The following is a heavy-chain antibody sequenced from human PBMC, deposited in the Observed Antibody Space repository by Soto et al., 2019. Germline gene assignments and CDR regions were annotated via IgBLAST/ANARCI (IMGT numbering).Heavy chain of an antibody. D-gene: IGHD6-19*01. J-gene: IGHJ4*02. V-gene: IGHV3-13*04. CDR2: IGTAGDT. CDR3: ARSGSSGWYGYFDY. Sequence: PGGSLRLSCAAAGFPFSGYAMHWVRQATGKGLEWVSAIGTAGDTYYPGSVKGRFTISRENAKNSLYLQMNSLRAGDTAVYYCARSGSSGWYGYFDYWGQGTLVTVSS. CDR1: GFPFSGYA.